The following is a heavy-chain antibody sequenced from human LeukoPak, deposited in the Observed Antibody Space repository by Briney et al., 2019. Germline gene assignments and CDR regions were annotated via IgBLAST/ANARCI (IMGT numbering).Heavy chain of an antibody. V-gene: IGHV3-30*18. Sequence: GGSLRLSCEASDITFSSYGMHWVRQAPGKGLEWVAVTSYNGRESYYVDSVKGRFTISRDNSKNTLYLQMNSVTTDDTAVYYCAKATSPYDYVWGTPDWGQGTLVTVSS. CDR2: TSYNGRES. CDR3: AKATSPYDYVWGTPD. J-gene: IGHJ4*02. CDR1: DITFSSYG. D-gene: IGHD3-16*01.